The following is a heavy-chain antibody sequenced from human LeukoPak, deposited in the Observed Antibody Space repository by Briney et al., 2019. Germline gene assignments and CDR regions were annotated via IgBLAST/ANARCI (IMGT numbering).Heavy chain of an antibody. J-gene: IGHJ4*02. CDR1: RFTFSDYY. CDR2: ISNRDNTV. CDR3: ARMTYYDFWTGYYYFDY. Sequence: GGSLRLSCAASRFTFSDYYMSWIRQAPGKGLEWLSYISNRDNTVYYADSVKGRFTISRDNAKNSLYLQMNSLRAEDTAVYYCARMTYYDFWTGYYYFDYWGQGTLVTVSS. D-gene: IGHD3-3*01. V-gene: IGHV3-11*04.